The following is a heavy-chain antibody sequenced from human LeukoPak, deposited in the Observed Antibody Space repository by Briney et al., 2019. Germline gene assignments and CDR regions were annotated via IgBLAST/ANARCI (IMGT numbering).Heavy chain of an antibody. D-gene: IGHD6-6*01. CDR1: GFTFSNYA. V-gene: IGHV3-64*01. Sequence: GGSLRLSCAASGFTFSNYAMHWVRQALGKGLEYVSAISSNGGSTYYANSVKGRFTISRDNSKNTLYLQMGSLRAEDMAVYYCARGRYSSSLFDYWCQGTLVPVSS. J-gene: IGHJ4*02. CDR2: ISSNGGST. CDR3: ARGRYSSSLFDY.